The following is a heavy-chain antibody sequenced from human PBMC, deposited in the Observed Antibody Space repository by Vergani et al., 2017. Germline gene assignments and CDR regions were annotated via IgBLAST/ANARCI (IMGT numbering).Heavy chain of an antibody. J-gene: IGHJ6*02. CDR1: GFKFSDHY. CDR2: ISPGASTV. V-gene: IGHV3-11*04. CDR3: AKNPGISTARDDYAIDV. D-gene: IGHD1-14*01. Sequence: LEESGGGSVKPGGSLRLSCAASGFKFSDHYMSWIRQAPGKGLGWVSHISPGASTVSYTDSVTGRFTVSRDNDNNSLTLDMTTLRVEDTAVYYAAKNPGISTARDDYAIDVWGQGTTVTVSS.